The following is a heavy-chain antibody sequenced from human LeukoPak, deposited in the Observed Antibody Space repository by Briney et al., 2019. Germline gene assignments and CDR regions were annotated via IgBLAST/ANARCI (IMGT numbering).Heavy chain of an antibody. Sequence: GASVKVSCKASGYTFTNYDINWVRQAPGQGLEWMGIINPSGGSTSYAQKFQGRVTMTRDMSTSTVYMELSRLRSDDTAVYYCARGAAAGSIKDDAFDIWGQGTMVTVSS. J-gene: IGHJ3*02. CDR1: GYTFTNYD. D-gene: IGHD6-13*01. CDR3: ARGAAAGSIKDDAFDI. V-gene: IGHV1-46*01. CDR2: INPSGGST.